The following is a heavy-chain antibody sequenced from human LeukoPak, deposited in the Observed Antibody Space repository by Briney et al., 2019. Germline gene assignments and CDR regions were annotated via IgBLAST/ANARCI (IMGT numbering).Heavy chain of an antibody. V-gene: IGHV3-7*01. CDR2: IKQDGSEK. J-gene: IGHJ6*03. Sequence: GGSLRLSCAASGFTFSSYWMSWVRQAPGKGLEWVANIKQDGSEKYYVDSVKGRFTISRDNAKNSLYLQMNSLRAEDTAVYYCAREGGVRGFYYYYMDVWGKGTTVTISS. CDR3: AREGGVRGFYYYYMDV. D-gene: IGHD3-10*01. CDR1: GFTFSSYW.